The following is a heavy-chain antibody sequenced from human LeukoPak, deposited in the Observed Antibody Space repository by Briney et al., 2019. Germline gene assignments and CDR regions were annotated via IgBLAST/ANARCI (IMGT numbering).Heavy chain of an antibody. Sequence: GGSLRLSCAASGFTFSAYWMTWVRQAPGKGLEWVANIRQDGSEKFYADSVRGRFTISRDNAKNSIYLQMNSLRAEDTAVYYRARIFLSDTGSWALHGRGR. CDR2: IRQDGSEK. D-gene: IGHD2-21*01. CDR1: GFTFSAYW. V-gene: IGHV3-7*01. J-gene: IGHJ2*01. CDR3: ARIFLSDTGSWALHG.